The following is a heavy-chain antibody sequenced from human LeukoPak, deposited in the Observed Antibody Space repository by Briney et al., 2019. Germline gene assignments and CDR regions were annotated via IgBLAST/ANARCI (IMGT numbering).Heavy chain of an antibody. V-gene: IGHV1-2*02. CDR2: INPNSGGT. CDR3: ARGTMDIVVVVAARWFDP. Sequence: ASVKVSCKASGYTFTGYYMHWVRQAPGQGLEWMGWINPNSGGTNYAQKFQGRVTMTRGTFISTAYMELSRLRSDDTAVYYCARGTMDIVVVVAARWFDPWGQGTLVTVSS. J-gene: IGHJ5*02. CDR1: GYTFTGYY. D-gene: IGHD2-15*01.